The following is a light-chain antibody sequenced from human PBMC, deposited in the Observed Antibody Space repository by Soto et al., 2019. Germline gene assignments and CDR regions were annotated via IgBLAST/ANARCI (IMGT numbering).Light chain of an antibody. CDR3: QQSFSSPRT. CDR1: QSISTY. V-gene: IGKV1-39*01. Sequence: IQMTQSQSSLSASVGDRVIISCRASQSISTYLNWYQQKAGEAPKLLIYAASSLRGGVPSRFNGSGSGTDFTLAISSLQPDDSATYDGQQSFSSPRTFGQGTKVE. CDR2: AAS. J-gene: IGKJ1*01.